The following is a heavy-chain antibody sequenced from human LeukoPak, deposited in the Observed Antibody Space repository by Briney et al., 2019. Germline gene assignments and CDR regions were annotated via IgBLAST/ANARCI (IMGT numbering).Heavy chain of an antibody. D-gene: IGHD4/OR15-4a*01. V-gene: IGHV4-59*01. CDR1: GGSISSYY. CDR2: IYYSGST. J-gene: IGHJ6*02. CDR3: ARLGVNYDANYYYGMDV. Sequence: SETLSLTCTVSGGSISSYYWSWIRQPPGKGLEWIGYIYYSGSTNYNPSLKSRVTISVDTSKNQFPLKLSSVTAADTAVYYCARLGVNYDANYYYGMDVWGQGTTVTVSS.